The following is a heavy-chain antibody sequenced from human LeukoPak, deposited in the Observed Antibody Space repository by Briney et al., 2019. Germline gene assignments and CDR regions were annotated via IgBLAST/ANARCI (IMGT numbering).Heavy chain of an antibody. J-gene: IGHJ4*02. CDR2: ISYHGSNI. Sequence: PGRSLRLSCAASGFTFTCCGMHWVRQAPGKGLEWLAVISYHGSNIYYADSVKGRFTISRDNSKNTLYLQMNSLRAEDTAVYYCAKDQRAMDDWGQGTLVTVCS. CDR3: AKDQRAMDD. D-gene: IGHD5-18*01. V-gene: IGHV3-30*18. CDR1: GFTFTCCG.